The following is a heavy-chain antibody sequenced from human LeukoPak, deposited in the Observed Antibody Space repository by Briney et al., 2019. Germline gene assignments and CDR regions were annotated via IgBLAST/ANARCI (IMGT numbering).Heavy chain of an antibody. V-gene: IGHV3-23*01. CDR3: AKAGWSGSYYYFDY. CDR1: GFTFSSYA. CDR2: ICGSGGST. D-gene: IGHD1-26*01. Sequence: PGGSLRLSCAASGFTFSSYAMSWVRQAPGKGLEWVSAICGSGGSTYYADSVKGRFTISRDNSKNTLYLQMNSLRAEDTAVYYCAKAGWSGSYYYFDYWGQGTLVTVPS. J-gene: IGHJ4*02.